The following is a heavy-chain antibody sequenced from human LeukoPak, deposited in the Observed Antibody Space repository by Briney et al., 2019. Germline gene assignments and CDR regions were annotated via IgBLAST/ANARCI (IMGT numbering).Heavy chain of an antibody. D-gene: IGHD6-13*01. CDR1: GFTFTSYA. V-gene: IGHV3-15*01. CDR3: TTDGASWSYYFDY. CDR2: IKSKTDGGTT. Sequence: GGSLRLSCAASGFTFTSYAMTWVRQAPGKGLEWVGRIKSKTDGGTTDYAAPVKGRFTISRDDSKNTLYLQMNSLKTEDTAVYYCTTDGASWSYYFDYWGQGTLVTVSS. J-gene: IGHJ4*02.